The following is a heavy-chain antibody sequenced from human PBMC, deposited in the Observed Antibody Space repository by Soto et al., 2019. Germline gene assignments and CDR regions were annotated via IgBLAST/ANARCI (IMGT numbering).Heavy chain of an antibody. D-gene: IGHD4-17*01. V-gene: IGHV3-43D*04. Sequence: GSLRLSCAASGFTFDDFAMCWVRQVPGKGLEWISLVNWDGDTTFYADSVKGRFIISRDNSKNSVYLQMNSLRSDDSAIYYCAKGATVTTHYQYYGMDVWGRGTTVTVSS. CDR2: VNWDGDTT. CDR1: GFTFDDFA. CDR3: AKGATVTTHYQYYGMDV. J-gene: IGHJ6*02.